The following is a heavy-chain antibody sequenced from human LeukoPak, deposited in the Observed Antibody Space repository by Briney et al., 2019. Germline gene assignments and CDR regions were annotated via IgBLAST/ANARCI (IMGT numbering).Heavy chain of an antibody. J-gene: IGHJ4*02. V-gene: IGHV1-8*01. D-gene: IGHD2-2*01. CDR1: GYTFTSYD. Sequence: ASVKVSCKASGYTFTSYDINWVRQATGQGLEWMGWMNPNSGNTGYAQKFQGRVTMTRNTSISTAYMELSSLRSEDTAVYYCARGLSGYCSSTSCPLDYWGQGTLVTVSS. CDR2: MNPNSGNT. CDR3: ARGLSGYCSSTSCPLDY.